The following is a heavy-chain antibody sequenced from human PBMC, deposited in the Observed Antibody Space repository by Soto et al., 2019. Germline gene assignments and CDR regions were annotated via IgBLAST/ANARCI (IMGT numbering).Heavy chain of an antibody. CDR3: VRRVRDSRDSFDH. V-gene: IGHV3-7*01. CDR1: GFIFSNYW. Sequence: GGSLRLSCEVSGFIFSNYWMTWVRQAPEKGLEWVANINPDGSETNYVDSVKGRFTISRDNARNSLSLQMDSLRVEDTAMYYCVRRVRDSRDSFDHWGQATLVTVSS. D-gene: IGHD4-17*01. J-gene: IGHJ4*02. CDR2: INPDGSET.